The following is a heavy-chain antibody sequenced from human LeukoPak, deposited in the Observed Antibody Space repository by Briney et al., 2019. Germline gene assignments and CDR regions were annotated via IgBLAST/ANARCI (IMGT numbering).Heavy chain of an antibody. CDR2: IYSGGST. CDR1: GFTVSSNY. V-gene: IGHV3-53*01. J-gene: IGHJ4*02. D-gene: IGHD3-22*01. Sequence: GGSLRLSCAASGFTVSSNYMSWVRQAPGKGLEWVSVIYSGGSTYYADSVKGRFTISRDNSKNTLYLQMNSLRAEDTAVYYCASPGVITGSYFDCWGQGTLVTVSS. CDR3: ASPGVITGSYFDC.